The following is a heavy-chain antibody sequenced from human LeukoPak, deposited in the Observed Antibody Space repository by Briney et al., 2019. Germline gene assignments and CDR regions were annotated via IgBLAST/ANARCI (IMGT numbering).Heavy chain of an antibody. CDR2: IYYSGST. J-gene: IGHJ3*02. CDR1: GGSISSSSYY. CDR3: ARGPRSPEWLRLRGAFDI. Sequence: SETLSLTCTVSGGSISSSSYYWGWIRQPPGKGLEWIGSIYYSGSTYYNPSLKSRVTISVDTSKNQFSLKLSSVTAADTAVYYCARGPRSPEWLRLRGAFDIWGQGTMVTVSS. D-gene: IGHD5-12*01. V-gene: IGHV4-39*07.